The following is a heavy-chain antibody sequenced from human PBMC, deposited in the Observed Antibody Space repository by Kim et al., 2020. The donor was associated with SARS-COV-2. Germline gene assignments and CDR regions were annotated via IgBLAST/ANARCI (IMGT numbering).Heavy chain of an antibody. J-gene: IGHJ6*02. D-gene: IGHD4-4*01. Sequence: VKGRFIISRDNFKNTLYLQMNSLRAEDTAVYYCAKDIDYSGDPYYYYGMDVWGQGSTVTVSS. CDR3: AKDIDYSGDPYYYYGMDV. V-gene: IGHV3-23*01.